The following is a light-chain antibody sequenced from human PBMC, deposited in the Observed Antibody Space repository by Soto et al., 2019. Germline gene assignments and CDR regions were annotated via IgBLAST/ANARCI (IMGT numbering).Light chain of an antibody. CDR3: QQYGSSLTWT. V-gene: IGKV3-20*01. CDR1: QSVSSSS. CDR2: GAS. Sequence: EIVLTQSPGTLSLSPGERATLSCRARQSVSSSSLAWYQQKPGQAPRLLIYGASSRATGIPDRFSGSGSGTDFTLTISRLEPEDFAVEYCQQYGSSLTWTFGQGTKVEIK. J-gene: IGKJ1*01.